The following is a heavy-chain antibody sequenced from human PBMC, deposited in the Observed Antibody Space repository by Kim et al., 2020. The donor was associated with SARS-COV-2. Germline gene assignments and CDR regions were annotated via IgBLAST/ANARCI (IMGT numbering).Heavy chain of an antibody. CDR1: GYTFSSYG. Sequence: GGSLRLSCAASGYTFSSYGMHWVRQAPGKGLEWVARIWYDGSNKYYADSVKGRFTISRDNSKNTLYLQMNSLRAEDTAVYYCAKDRMVRGVIIDYFDYWGQGTLVSVSS. V-gene: IGHV3-33*06. CDR3: AKDRMVRGVIIDYFDY. CDR2: IWYDGSNK. J-gene: IGHJ4*02. D-gene: IGHD3-10*01.